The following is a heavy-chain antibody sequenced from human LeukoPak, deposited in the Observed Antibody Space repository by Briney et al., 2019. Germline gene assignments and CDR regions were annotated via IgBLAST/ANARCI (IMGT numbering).Heavy chain of an antibody. J-gene: IGHJ4*02. Sequence: SETLSLTCSVSGDSISIGDYRWSWIRQSPGKGLEWIGEIHYSGSATYNPSLESRVTISVDTSKNQFSLKMNSVTAADTAVYYCARGQWFRAFWSRGTPVTVSS. CDR2: IHYSGSA. CDR1: GDSISIGDYR. CDR3: ARGQWFRAF. D-gene: IGHD3-10*01. V-gene: IGHV4-30-4*01.